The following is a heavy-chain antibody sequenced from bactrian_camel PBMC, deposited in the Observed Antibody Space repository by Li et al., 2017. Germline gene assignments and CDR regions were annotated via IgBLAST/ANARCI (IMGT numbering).Heavy chain of an antibody. D-gene: IGHD7*01. CDR2: ISSIGRT. CDR3: AVATDCRWTGYPTWTPAPNS. CDR1: GIVDNNYC. V-gene: IGHV3S63*01. J-gene: IGHJ4*01. Sequence: VQLVESGGDSVQAGGSLRLTCAASGIVDNNYCQGWFRQAPGKEREAVASISSIGRTAYADPVKGRFTISKDSAKNTLYLQMNDLRPEDTAMYYCAVATDCRWTGYPTWTPAPNSWGQGTQVTVS.